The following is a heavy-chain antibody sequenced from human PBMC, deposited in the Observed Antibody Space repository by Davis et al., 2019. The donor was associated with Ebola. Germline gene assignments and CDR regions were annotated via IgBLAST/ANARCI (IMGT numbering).Heavy chain of an antibody. D-gene: IGHD2-2*01. V-gene: IGHV3-48*03. CDR1: GFTFSSYE. CDR2: ISSSGSTI. CDR3: ARENHQLLSHWFDP. J-gene: IGHJ5*02. Sequence: PGGSLRLSCAASGFTFSSYEMNWVRQAPGKGLEWVSYISSSGSTIYYADSVKGRFTISRDNAKNSLYLQMNSLRAEDTAVYYCARENHQLLSHWFDPWGQGTLVTVSS.